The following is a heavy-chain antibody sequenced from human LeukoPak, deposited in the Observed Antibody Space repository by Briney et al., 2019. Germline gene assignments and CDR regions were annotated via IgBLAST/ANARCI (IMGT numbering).Heavy chain of an antibody. CDR2: ISGSADST. D-gene: IGHD2-2*01. J-gene: IGHJ4*02. CDR3: AKSGPYCRSTSCDYFDY. V-gene: IGHV3-23*01. Sequence: GGSLRLSCTASKFTFSNFAMNWVRQAPGKGLEWVSAISGSADSTFYADSVKGRFTISRDNSKNALFLQMNSLRAEDTAVYYCAKSGPYCRSTSCDYFDYRGQGTLVTVSS. CDR1: KFTFSNFA.